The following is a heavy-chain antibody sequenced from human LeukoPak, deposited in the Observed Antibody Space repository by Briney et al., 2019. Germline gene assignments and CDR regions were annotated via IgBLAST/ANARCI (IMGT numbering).Heavy chain of an antibody. CDR2: ISGNDNST. Sequence: GRSLRLSCAASGFTFSSYGMHWVRQAPGKGLEWVSTISGNDNSTYYADSVKGRFTISRVNSKNTLFLQVNSLRVEDTAVYYCAKGGVPWDYDTSLDAFDIWGQGTLVTVSS. CDR1: GFTFSSYG. V-gene: IGHV3-23*01. D-gene: IGHD3-22*01. CDR3: AKGGVPWDYDTSLDAFDI. J-gene: IGHJ3*02.